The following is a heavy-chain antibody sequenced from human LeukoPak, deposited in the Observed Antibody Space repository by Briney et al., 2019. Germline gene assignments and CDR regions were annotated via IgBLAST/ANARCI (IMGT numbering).Heavy chain of an antibody. Sequence: GRSLRLSCTASGFTLGDYAMSWFPDAPGKGLEWGGFIRSKAYGGTKEYAASVKGRFTISRDDSKSIAYLQMNSMKTEDTAVYYCTRARIVVVPAAILGAFDIWGQGTMVTVSS. V-gene: IGHV3-49*03. J-gene: IGHJ3*02. CDR2: IRSKAYGGTK. D-gene: IGHD2-2*01. CDR3: TRARIVVVPAAILGAFDI. CDR1: GFTLGDYA.